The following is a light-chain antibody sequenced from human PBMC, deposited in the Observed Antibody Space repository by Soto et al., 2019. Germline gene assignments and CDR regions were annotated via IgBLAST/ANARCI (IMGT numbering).Light chain of an antibody. Sequence: DIQMTQSPSSLSASVGDTVTITCRASQGISKYLVWFQQKPGKAPKSLIYGASTLQSGVPSRFSGSGSGTDFTLTISSLQPEDFGTYYCQHYAAYPLTFGGGTKVEIK. CDR2: GAS. CDR1: QGISKY. J-gene: IGKJ4*01. CDR3: QHYAAYPLT. V-gene: IGKV1-16*01.